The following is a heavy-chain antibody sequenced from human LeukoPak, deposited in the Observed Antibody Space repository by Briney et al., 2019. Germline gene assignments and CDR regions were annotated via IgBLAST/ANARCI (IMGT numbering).Heavy chain of an antibody. J-gene: IGHJ4*02. Sequence: GASVKVSCKASGYTFTSFAINWVRQAPGQGLEWMGWINTNTGNLTYAQGFTGRFVFSLDTSVTTAYLQISSLKAEDTAVYYCARAEVYCSGSTCFLYWGQGTLVTVSS. CDR2: INTNTGNL. CDR1: GYTFTSFA. D-gene: IGHD2-15*01. CDR3: ARAEVYCSGSTCFLY. V-gene: IGHV7-4-1*02.